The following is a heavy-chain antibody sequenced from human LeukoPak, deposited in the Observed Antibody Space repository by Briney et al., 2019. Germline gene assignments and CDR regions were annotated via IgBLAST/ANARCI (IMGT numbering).Heavy chain of an antibody. V-gene: IGHV1-8*01. CDR3: AGMMYSSSWNAFDI. Sequence: WMNPNSGNTGYAQKFQGRVTMTRNTSISTAYMELSSLRSEDTAVYYCAGMMYSSSWNAFDIWGQGTMVTVSS. CDR2: MNPNSGNT. J-gene: IGHJ3*02. D-gene: IGHD6-13*01.